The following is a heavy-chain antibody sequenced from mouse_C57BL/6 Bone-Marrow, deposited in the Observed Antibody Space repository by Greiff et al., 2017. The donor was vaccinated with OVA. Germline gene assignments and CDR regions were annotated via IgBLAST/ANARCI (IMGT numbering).Heavy chain of an antibody. D-gene: IGHD1-1*02. Sequence: VKLQESGAELVRPGTSVKMSCKASGYTFTNYWIGWAKQRPGHGLEWIGDIYPGGGYTNYIEKFKGKATLTADKSSSTAYMQFSSLTSEDSAIYYCARSYGRRKRDWFADWGQGTLVTVSA. CDR1: GYTFTNYW. V-gene: IGHV1-63*01. J-gene: IGHJ3*01. CDR2: IYPGGGYT. CDR3: ARSYGRRKRDWFAD.